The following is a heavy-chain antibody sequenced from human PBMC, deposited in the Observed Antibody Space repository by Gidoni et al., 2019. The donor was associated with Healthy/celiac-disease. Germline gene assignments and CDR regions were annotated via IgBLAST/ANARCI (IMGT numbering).Heavy chain of an antibody. J-gene: IGHJ6*02. Sequence: QVQLQESGPGLVKPSGTLSLTCAVSGGSISSSNWWSWGRQPPGKGLEWIGEIYHSGRTNYNPSLKSRVTISVDKSKNQFSLKLSSVTAADTAVYYCARDLKQHHYYYGMDVWGQGTTVTVSS. CDR1: GGSISSSNW. V-gene: IGHV4-4*02. CDR2: IYHSGRT. CDR3: ARDLKQHHYYYGMDV. D-gene: IGHD6-13*01.